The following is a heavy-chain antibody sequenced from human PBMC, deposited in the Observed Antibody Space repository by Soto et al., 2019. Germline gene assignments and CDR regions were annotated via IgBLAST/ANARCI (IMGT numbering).Heavy chain of an antibody. Sequence: QVTLVESGGGVVQPGRSLRLSCAASGFTFNNYGMHWVRQAPGTGLECVARIWYDGSNKDYADSVKDRFTISRDNSKNTQTLQMNGQGVEDTAVYYCVRVLSYGSGSYIPPFDPWGQGTLVTVSS. D-gene: IGHD3-10*01. CDR3: VRVLSYGSGSYIPPFDP. J-gene: IGHJ5*02. CDR2: IWYDGSNK. V-gene: IGHV3-33*01. CDR1: GFTFNNYG.